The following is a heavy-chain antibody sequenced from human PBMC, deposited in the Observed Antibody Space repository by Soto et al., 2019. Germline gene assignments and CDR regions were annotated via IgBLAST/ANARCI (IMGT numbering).Heavy chain of an antibody. CDR3: ARTPIGYCSGGTCSNWFDP. CDR2: INYSGST. V-gene: IGHV4-59*08. CDR1: GGSISGNY. Sequence: SETLSLTCTVSGGSISGNYWSWIRQPPGKGLEWVGYINYSGSTYLKPSLKSRVTMSVDTSKNQFSLKLSSVTAADTAVYYCARTPIGYCSGGTCSNWFDPWGQGTLVTVSS. J-gene: IGHJ5*02. D-gene: IGHD2-15*01.